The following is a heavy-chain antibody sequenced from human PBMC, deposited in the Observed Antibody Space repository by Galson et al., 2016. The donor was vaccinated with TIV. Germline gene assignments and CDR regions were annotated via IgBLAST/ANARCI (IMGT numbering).Heavy chain of an antibody. Sequence: SLRLSCAASGFTFSDYHMTWIRQAPEKGLEWISYISPSGNTIYYADSVKGRFTISRDNAKNSLSLQMNSLRADDTAVYYCARQYYDVLTGPIPYDYGMDLWGRGTSVIVSS. V-gene: IGHV3-11*04. D-gene: IGHD3-9*01. CDR1: GFTFSDYH. CDR3: ARQYYDVLTGPIPYDYGMDL. CDR2: ISPSGNTI. J-gene: IGHJ6*02.